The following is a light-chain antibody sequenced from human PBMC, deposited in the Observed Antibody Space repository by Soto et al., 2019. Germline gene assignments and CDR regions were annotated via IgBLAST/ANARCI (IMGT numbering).Light chain of an antibody. Sequence: EVVLTQSPGTLSLSPGERATLSCTASQSVSSSYLAWYQQKPGQAPRLLIYGASSRATGISDRFSGSGSGTDFTLTISRLEPEDFAVYYCQQYGSSPPYTFGQGTKLETK. J-gene: IGKJ2*01. CDR1: QSVSSSY. V-gene: IGKV3-20*01. CDR3: QQYGSSPPYT. CDR2: GAS.